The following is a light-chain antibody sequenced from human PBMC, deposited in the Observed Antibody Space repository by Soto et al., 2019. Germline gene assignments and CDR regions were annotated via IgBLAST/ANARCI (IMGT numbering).Light chain of an antibody. J-gene: IGLJ1*01. Sequence: QSVLTQPASVSGSPGQSITISCTGTASDVGAYNYVSWYQHHPDRAPKLMIYEVSNRPSGVSNRFSGSKSGNTASLTISGLQAEDEADYYCSSYTSSSTYVFGTGTKVTVL. CDR2: EVS. V-gene: IGLV2-14*01. CDR1: ASDVGAYNY. CDR3: SSYTSSSTYV.